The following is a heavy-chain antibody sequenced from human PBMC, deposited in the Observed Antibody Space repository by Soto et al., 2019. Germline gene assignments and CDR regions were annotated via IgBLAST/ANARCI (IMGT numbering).Heavy chain of an antibody. D-gene: IGHD5-18*01. Sequence: SVKVSCKASGVTFYTYTFSWVRQAPGQGLEWMGSITPIYPTTNYAEKFQGRLTVTADGSTNTAYMELNSLTSEDTAVYYCARIPRYSFPTSDDLDSWGQGTLVTVSS. CDR2: ITPIYPTT. J-gene: IGHJ4*02. CDR1: GVTFYTYT. V-gene: IGHV1-69*13. CDR3: ARIPRYSFPTSDDLDS.